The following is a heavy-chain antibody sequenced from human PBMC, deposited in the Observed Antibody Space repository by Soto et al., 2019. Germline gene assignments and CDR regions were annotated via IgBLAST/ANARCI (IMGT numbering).Heavy chain of an antibody. CDR1: GGSISSGPYS. J-gene: IGHJ6*02. CDR2: FHYSGRT. Sequence: QLQLLESGPGLVKPSETLSLTCSVSGGSISSGPYSWGWIRQPPGKGLEWIGTFHYSGRTYYSPSPARRVPISVDTSKYQLSLKVTYVTAADTAVFYCARLSGYCRGTSCYGYYGMDVWGQGTTVTVSS. V-gene: IGHV4-39*01. D-gene: IGHD2-2*01. CDR3: ARLSGYCRGTSCYGYYGMDV.